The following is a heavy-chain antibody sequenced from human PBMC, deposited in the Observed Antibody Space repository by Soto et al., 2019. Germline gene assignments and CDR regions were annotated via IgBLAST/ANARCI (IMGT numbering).Heavy chain of an antibody. CDR2: IHHNGYT. CDR3: ARGNIRIDY. Sequence: PSETLSLTCTAYGGSFSDYYSTWIRQPPGEGLEWIGEIHHNGYTNYNPSLKSRVTISVDTSKNQFSLKLSSVTAADTAVYYCARGNIRIDYWGHGTLVTVSS. V-gene: IGHV4-34*01. CDR1: GGSFSDYY. J-gene: IGHJ4*01.